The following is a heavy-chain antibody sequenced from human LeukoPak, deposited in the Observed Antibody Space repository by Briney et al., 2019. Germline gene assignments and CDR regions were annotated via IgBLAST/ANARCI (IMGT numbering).Heavy chain of an antibody. J-gene: IGHJ4*02. CDR3: ARLSPLMVRGVGFDY. V-gene: IGHV4-28*01. CDR2: IYYSGST. Sequence: PSETLSLTCAVSGYSISSSNWWGWIRQPPGKGLEWIGYIYYSGSTYYNPSLKSRVTMSVDTSKNQFSLKLSSVTAVDTAVYYCARLSPLMVRGVGFDYWGQGTLVTVSS. D-gene: IGHD3-10*01. CDR1: GYSISSSNW.